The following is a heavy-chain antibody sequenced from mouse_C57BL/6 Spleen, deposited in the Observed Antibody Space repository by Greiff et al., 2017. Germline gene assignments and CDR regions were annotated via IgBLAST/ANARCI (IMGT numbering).Heavy chain of an antibody. CDR1: GYSITSGYY. CDR3: ARGGYYYGSSYGYFDV. Sequence: EVHLVESGPGLVKPSQSLSLSCSVTGYSITSGYYWNWIRQFPGNKLEWMGYISYDGSTNYNPSLKNRISITRDTSKNQFFLKLHSVTTEDTATYYCARGGYYYGSSYGYFDVWGTGTTVTVSS. J-gene: IGHJ1*03. V-gene: IGHV3-6*01. D-gene: IGHD1-1*01. CDR2: ISYDGST.